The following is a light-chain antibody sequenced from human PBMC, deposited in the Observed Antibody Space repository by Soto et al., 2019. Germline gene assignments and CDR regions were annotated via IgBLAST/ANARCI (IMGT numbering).Light chain of an antibody. V-gene: IGKV3-20*01. CDR2: SAS. CDR1: ESVASPN. J-gene: IGKJ3*01. Sequence: ESLLTGARGTLSLSPGEAATLSCRASESVASPNLAWCPQKPGQAPRLLFYSASRRATGVPDRFSGSGSGTDFTLTISRLEPEDFAVYYCQQYGSSPRPFGPGTKVDIK. CDR3: QQYGSSPRP.